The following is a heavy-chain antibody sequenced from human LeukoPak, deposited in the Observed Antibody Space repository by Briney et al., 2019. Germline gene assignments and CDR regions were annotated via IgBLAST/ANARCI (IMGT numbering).Heavy chain of an antibody. Sequence: PSETLSLTCTVSGGSISSYYWSWIRQPPGKGLEWIGYIYYSGSTNYNPSLKSRVTISVDRSKNQFSLKLSSVTAADTAVYYCARPYSSGWYGFDAFDIWGQGTMVTVSS. J-gene: IGHJ3*02. V-gene: IGHV4-59*12. D-gene: IGHD6-19*01. CDR3: ARPYSSGWYGFDAFDI. CDR1: GGSISSYY. CDR2: IYYSGST.